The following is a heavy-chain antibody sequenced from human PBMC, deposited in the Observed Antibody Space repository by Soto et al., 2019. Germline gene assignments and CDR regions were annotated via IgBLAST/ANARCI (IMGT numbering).Heavy chain of an antibody. CDR2: IIPIFGTA. Sequence: QVQLVQSGAEVKKPGSSVKVSCKASGGTFSSYAISWVRQAPGQGLEWMGGIIPIFGTAHYAQKVQGRVTITAAESTSTAYLGLSSLGAEATYVYYCASLSLPADIGGFDLWGQGTMVTVSS. CDR1: GGTFSSYA. D-gene: IGHD2-15*01. CDR3: ASLSLPADIGGFDL. V-gene: IGHV1-69*01. J-gene: IGHJ5*02.